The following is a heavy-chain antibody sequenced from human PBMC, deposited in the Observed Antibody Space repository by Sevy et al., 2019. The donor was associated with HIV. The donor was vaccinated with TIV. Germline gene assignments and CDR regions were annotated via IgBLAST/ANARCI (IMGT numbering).Heavy chain of an antibody. CDR1: GYTLNKLS. CDR2: FDPEDGET. CDR3: AATKDYYESSGPPFDY. Sequence: ASVKVSCKVSGYTLNKLSMHWVRQAPGKGVEWMGSFDPEDGETFYAQKFQGRVTMTEDTSTDTAYMELSSLRSEDTAVYYCAATKDYYESSGPPFDYWGQGTLVTVSS. J-gene: IGHJ4*02. D-gene: IGHD3-22*01. V-gene: IGHV1-24*01.